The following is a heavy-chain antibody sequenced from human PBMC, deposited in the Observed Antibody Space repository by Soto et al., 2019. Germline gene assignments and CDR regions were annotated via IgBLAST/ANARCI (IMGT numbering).Heavy chain of an antibody. Sequence: QVQLVQSGAEVKKPGASVKVSCKVSGYTLTKLSMHWVRQAPGKGLEWMGGFDPEDGETIYAQKVQGRVTMTEDTSTDTAYMELSSLRSEDTAVYYCATAYDYIWGSYRPFDYWGQGTLVTVSS. CDR3: ATAYDYIWGSYRPFDY. V-gene: IGHV1-24*01. J-gene: IGHJ4*02. CDR1: GYTLTKLS. D-gene: IGHD3-16*02. CDR2: FDPEDGET.